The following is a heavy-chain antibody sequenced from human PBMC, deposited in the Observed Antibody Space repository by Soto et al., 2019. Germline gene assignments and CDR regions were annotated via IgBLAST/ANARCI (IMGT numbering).Heavy chain of an antibody. Sequence: GASVKVSCNASWDTFTGYYMHWVRQSPVQGLEWMGWINPNSGGTNYAQQFQGRVTMTRDTSISTAYMELSRLRSDHKAVYYCERDLEGDYYYYGMDVCGQGTTVPVYS. D-gene: IGHD1-1*01. V-gene: IGHV1-2*02. CDR3: ERDLEGDYYYYGMDV. CDR2: INPNSGGT. J-gene: IGHJ6*02. CDR1: WDTFTGYY.